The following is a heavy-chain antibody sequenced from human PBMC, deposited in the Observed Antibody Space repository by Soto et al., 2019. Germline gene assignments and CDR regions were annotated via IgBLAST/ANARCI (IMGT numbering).Heavy chain of an antibody. Sequence: ASVKVSCKASGYTFTRYTMNWVRQAPGQRLEWMGWINPDNGSTKSSQKFQDRVIITRDTSASTAYMDLSSLRSEDTAVYYCARGIATGQLDPWGQGTLVTVSS. CDR2: INPDNGST. CDR3: ARGIATGQLDP. D-gene: IGHD2-15*01. V-gene: IGHV1-3*01. J-gene: IGHJ5*02. CDR1: GYTFTRYT.